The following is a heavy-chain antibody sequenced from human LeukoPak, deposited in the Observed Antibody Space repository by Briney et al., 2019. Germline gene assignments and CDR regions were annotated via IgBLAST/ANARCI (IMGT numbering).Heavy chain of an antibody. J-gene: IGHJ4*02. Sequence: GSLRLSCAASGFTSTSYAMSWVRQAPGKGLEWVSVISSNGRTTFYTDSVKGRFTVSRDNSKNTLYLQMNSLRVEDTAVYYCAKEMYNYGALDYWGQGTLVTVSP. V-gene: IGHV3-23*01. CDR2: ISSNGRTT. D-gene: IGHD5-18*01. CDR1: GFTSTSYA. CDR3: AKEMYNYGALDY.